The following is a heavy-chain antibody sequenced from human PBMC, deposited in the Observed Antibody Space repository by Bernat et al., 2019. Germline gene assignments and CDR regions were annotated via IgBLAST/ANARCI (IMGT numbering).Heavy chain of an antibody. V-gene: IGHV3-23*01. CDR1: GFTFSSYA. CDR3: AKDSADSSGWYTTRYYYGMDV. J-gene: IGHJ6*02. Sequence: EVQLLESGGGLVQPGGSLRLSCAASGFTFSSYAMSWVRQAPGKGLEWVSAISGSGGSTYYADSVKGRFTISRDNSKNTLYLQMNSLRAEDTAVYYCAKDSADSSGWYTTRYYYGMDVWGQGTTVTVSS. D-gene: IGHD6-19*01. CDR2: ISGSGGST.